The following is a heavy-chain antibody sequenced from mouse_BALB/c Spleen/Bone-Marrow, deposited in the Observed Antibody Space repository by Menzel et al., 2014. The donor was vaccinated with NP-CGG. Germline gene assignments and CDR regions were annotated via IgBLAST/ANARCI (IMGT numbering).Heavy chain of an antibody. D-gene: IGHD1-2*01. CDR1: GFTFSSFG. Sequence: EVQLVESGGGLVQPGGSRKLSCAASGFTFSSFGMHWVRQAPEKGLEWVAYISSGSSTIYYADTVKGRFTISRDNPKNTLFLQMTSLRSEDTAMYYCAGSRALRRAMDYWGQGTSVTVSS. CDR3: AGSRALRRAMDY. V-gene: IGHV5-17*02. CDR2: ISSGSSTI. J-gene: IGHJ4*01.